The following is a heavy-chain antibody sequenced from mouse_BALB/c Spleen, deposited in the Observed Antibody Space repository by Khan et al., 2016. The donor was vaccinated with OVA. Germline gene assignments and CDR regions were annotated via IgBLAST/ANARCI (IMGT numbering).Heavy chain of an antibody. Sequence: EVQLQESGGGVVKPGGSLKLSCSATGFTFSSFAMSWVRQTPERRLEWVATISTGGHYTFYPDSVKGRFTISRDNARNTLYLQMSSLRSEDTAMXYCTRSLVDYYAMDYWGQGTSVTVSS. D-gene: IGHD2-2*01. CDR1: GFTFSSFA. CDR3: TRSLVDYYAMDY. CDR2: ISTGGHYT. V-gene: IGHV5-9-3*01. J-gene: IGHJ4*01.